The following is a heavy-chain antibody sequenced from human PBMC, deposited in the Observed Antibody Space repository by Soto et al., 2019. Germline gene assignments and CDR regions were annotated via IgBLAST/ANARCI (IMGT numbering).Heavy chain of an antibody. V-gene: IGHV2-5*02. D-gene: IGHD3-16*01. Sequence: QITLKESGPTLVKPTQTLTLTCTFSGFSLTTRGVGVGWIRQPPGKALECLALIYWDDDKGYSPSLQSRLSNTKNTSKNQVVLTMTNVDPVDTATYYCAHIPNYYQYDWFDPWGQGTLVSVSS. J-gene: IGHJ5*02. CDR1: GFSLTTRGVG. CDR3: AHIPNYYQYDWFDP. CDR2: IYWDDDK.